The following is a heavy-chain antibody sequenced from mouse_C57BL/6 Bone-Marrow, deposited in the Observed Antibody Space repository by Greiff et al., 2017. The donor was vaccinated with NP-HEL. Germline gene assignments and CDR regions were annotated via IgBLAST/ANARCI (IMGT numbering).Heavy chain of an antibody. V-gene: IGHV1-59*01. CDR3: ARERRSYDGYY. D-gene: IGHD2-3*01. CDR2: IDPSDSYT. CDR1: GYTFTSYW. J-gene: IGHJ2*03. Sequence: QVQLQQPGAELVRPGTSVKLSCKASGYTFTSYWMHWVKQRPGQGLEWIGVIDPSDSYTNYNQKFKGKATLTVDTSSSTAYMQLSSLTSEDSAVYYYARERRSYDGYYWGRGTGITV.